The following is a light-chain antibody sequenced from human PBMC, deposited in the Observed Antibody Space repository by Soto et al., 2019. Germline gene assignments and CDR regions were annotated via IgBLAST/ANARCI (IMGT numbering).Light chain of an antibody. V-gene: IGKV1-39*01. Sequence: DIQMAQSPSSLSASVGDRVTITCRASQSIASYLNWYQQKPGKAPKLLIYAASSLQSGVPSRFSGSVSGTDYTLTVSSLQREDFATYYCQPSYTTPPAFGQGTKVEIK. J-gene: IGKJ1*01. CDR2: AAS. CDR1: QSIASY. CDR3: QPSYTTPPA.